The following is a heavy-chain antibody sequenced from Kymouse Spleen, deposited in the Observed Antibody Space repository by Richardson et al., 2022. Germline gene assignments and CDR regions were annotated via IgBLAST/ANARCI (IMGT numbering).Heavy chain of an antibody. CDR3: ASMTTVTSYWYFDL. Sequence: QLQLQESGPGLVKPSETLSLTCTVSGGSISSSSYYWGWIRQPPGKGLEWIGSIYYSGSTYYNPSLKSRVTISVDTSKNQFSLKLSSVTAADTAVYYCASMTTVTSYWYFDLWGRGTLVTVSS. D-gene: IGHD4-11,IGHD4-11*01. CDR2: IYYSGST. V-gene: IGHV4-39*01. J-gene: IGHJ2*01. CDR1: GGSISSSSYY.